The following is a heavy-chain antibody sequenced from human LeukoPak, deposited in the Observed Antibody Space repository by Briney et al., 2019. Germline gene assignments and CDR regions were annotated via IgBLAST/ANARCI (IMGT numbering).Heavy chain of an antibody. D-gene: IGHD3-22*01. CDR1: GGSISSGNYY. V-gene: IGHV4-39*01. Sequence: PSETLSLTCTVSGGSISSGNYYWGWIRQPPGKGLEWIGNIYYSGSTYYNPSLKSRVTISVDTSKNQFSLRLSSVTAADAAVYYCARHLGRNRGYFVTLDIWGQGTMVTVSS. J-gene: IGHJ3*02. CDR2: IYYSGST. CDR3: ARHLGRNRGYFVTLDI.